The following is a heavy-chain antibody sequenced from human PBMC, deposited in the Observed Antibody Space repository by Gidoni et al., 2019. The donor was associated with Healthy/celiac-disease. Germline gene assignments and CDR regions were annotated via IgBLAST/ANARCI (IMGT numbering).Heavy chain of an antibody. CDR2: IYSGGST. D-gene: IGHD3-3*01. CDR3: ARGAHDFWSGYYSY. CDR1: GFTVSSNY. V-gene: IGHV3-66*01. Sequence: EVQLVESGGGLVQPGGSLRLSCAASGFTVSSNYMSWVRQAPGKWLEWVSVIYSGGSTYYADSGKGRFTISRDNSKNTLYLQMNSLRAEDTAVYYCARGAHDFWSGYYSYWGQGTLVTVSS. J-gene: IGHJ4*02.